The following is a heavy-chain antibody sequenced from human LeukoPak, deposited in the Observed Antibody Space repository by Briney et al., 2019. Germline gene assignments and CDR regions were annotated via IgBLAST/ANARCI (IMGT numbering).Heavy chain of an antibody. V-gene: IGHV1-2*02. CDR2: INPNSGGT. D-gene: IGHD3-10*01. CDR3: ASGLYYGSGSYYAN. Sequence: ASVKVSCKASGYTFTGYYMHWVRQAPGQGLEWMGWINPNSGGTNYAQKVRGRVTMTTDTSTSAAYMELRSLRSDDTAVYYCASGLYYGSGSYYANWGQGTLVTVSS. J-gene: IGHJ4*02. CDR1: GYTFTGYY.